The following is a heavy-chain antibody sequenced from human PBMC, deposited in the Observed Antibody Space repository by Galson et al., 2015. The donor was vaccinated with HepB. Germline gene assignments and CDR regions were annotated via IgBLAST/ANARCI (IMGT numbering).Heavy chain of an antibody. D-gene: IGHD4-23*01. V-gene: IGHV1-3*01. CDR2: INAGNGNT. J-gene: IGHJ3*02. CDR1: GYTFTSYA. CDR3: ARDWGTVVTGERGAFDI. Sequence: SVKVSCKASGYTFTSYAMHWVRQAPGQRLEWMGWINAGNGNTKYSQKFQGRVTITRDTSASTAYMELSSLRSEDTAVYYCARDWGTVVTGERGAFDIWGQGTMVTVSS.